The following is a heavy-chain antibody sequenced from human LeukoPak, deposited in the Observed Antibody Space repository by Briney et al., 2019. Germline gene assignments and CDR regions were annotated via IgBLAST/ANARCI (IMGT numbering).Heavy chain of an antibody. V-gene: IGHV5-51*01. CDR1: GYSFTSYW. J-gene: IGHJ6*03. Sequence: GEPLKISCKGSGYSFTSYWIGWVRQMPGKGLEWMGIIYPGDSDTRYSPSFQGQVTISADKSIRTAYLQWSSLKASDTAMYYCARSVDYYYYYMDVWGKGTTVTVSS. CDR2: IYPGDSDT. CDR3: ARSVDYYYYYMDV.